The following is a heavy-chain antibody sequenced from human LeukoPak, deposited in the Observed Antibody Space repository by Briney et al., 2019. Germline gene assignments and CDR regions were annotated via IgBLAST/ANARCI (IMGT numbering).Heavy chain of an antibody. V-gene: IGHV3-30-3*02. CDR1: GFIFSSYA. CDR2: ISYDGSNE. J-gene: IGHJ4*02. Sequence: GGSLRLSCAASGFIFSSYAMHWVRQAPGKGLEWVAVISYDGSNEYYADSVKGRFTISRDNSKNTLYLQMNSLRAEDTAVYYCAKWGSYDGPSIDYWGQGTLVTVSS. CDR3: AKWGSYDGPSIDY. D-gene: IGHD1-26*01.